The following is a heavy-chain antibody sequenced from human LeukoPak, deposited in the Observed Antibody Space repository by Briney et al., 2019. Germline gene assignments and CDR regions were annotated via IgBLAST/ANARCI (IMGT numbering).Heavy chain of an antibody. V-gene: IGHV4-39*01. CDR1: PDSISSSSHY. CDR2: IYYSGRT. CDR3: ARQPGLAAFDI. J-gene: IGHJ3*02. Sequence: PSETLSLTCSVSPDSISSSSHYWGWIRQPPGRGLEWVGSIYYSGRTYYYPSLQSRVTISVDTSKNQFSLKLDSVTAADTAVFYCARQPGLAAFDIWGQGTLVTVSS.